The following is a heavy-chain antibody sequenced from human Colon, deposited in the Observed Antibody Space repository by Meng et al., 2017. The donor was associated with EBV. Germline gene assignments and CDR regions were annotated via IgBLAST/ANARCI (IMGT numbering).Heavy chain of an antibody. Sequence: LQPRGDGLLQPSETLSLTCPVYGGPFSGFYWTGIRQSPGKGLEWIGEIDDSGNIIYNPSLKSRVTISGDTSKNQFSLNVSSVTAADTAVYYCARSRWLLLQLWGQGTLVTVSS. V-gene: IGHV4-34*01. J-gene: IGHJ4*02. D-gene: IGHD3-22*01. CDR1: GGPFSGFY. CDR3: ARSRWLLLQL. CDR2: IDDSGNI.